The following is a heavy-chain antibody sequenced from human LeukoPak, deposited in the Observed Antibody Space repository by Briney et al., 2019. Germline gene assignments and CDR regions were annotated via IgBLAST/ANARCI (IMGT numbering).Heavy chain of an antibody. Sequence: GGSLRLSCAASGFTFTSYWMTWVRRAPGKGLEWVAHTKHDGSERYYVDSGKGRFTISRDNVKNSLFLQMDSLRAEDTAVYYCARGGLYGDYYFDYWGQGTLVTVSS. CDR2: TKHDGSER. V-gene: IGHV3-7*04. J-gene: IGHJ4*02. D-gene: IGHD2-21*02. CDR3: ARGGLYGDYYFDY. CDR1: GFTFTSYW.